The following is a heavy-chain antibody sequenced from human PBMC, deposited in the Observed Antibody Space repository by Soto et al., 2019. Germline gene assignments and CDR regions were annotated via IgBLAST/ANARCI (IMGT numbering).Heavy chain of an antibody. D-gene: IGHD1-26*01. Sequence: EVQLVDSGGGLVQPGGSLRLSCAASGFIFRSHRMSWVRQAPGKGLEWVANIKQDGSEKYYVDSVKGRCTISRDNAKNSLYLQMKSLSAEDTDVYYCARVVGAPNWFDPWGQGTLVTVSS. V-gene: IGHV3-7*04. CDR2: IKQDGSEK. J-gene: IGHJ5*02. CDR3: ARVVGAPNWFDP. CDR1: GFIFRSHR.